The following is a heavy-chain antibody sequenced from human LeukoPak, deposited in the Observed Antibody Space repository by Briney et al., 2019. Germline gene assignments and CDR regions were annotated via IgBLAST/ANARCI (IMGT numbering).Heavy chain of an antibody. V-gene: IGHV3-30*04. CDR2: ISYDGSNK. CDR1: GFTFSSCA. CDR3: ARFASIAGDY. D-gene: IGHD6-6*01. J-gene: IGHJ4*02. Sequence: GGSLRLSCAASGFTFSSCAMHWVRQAPGKGLEWVAVISYDGSNKYYADSVKGRFTISRDNSKNTLYLQMNSLRAEDTAVYYCARFASIAGDYWGQGTLVTVSS.